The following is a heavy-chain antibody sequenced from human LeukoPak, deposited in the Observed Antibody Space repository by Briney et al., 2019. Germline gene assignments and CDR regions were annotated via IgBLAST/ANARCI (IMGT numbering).Heavy chain of an antibody. CDR3: ARAHWSGGSCYSALFDY. CDR1: GGSISSSSYY. CDR2: IYYSGST. J-gene: IGHJ4*02. V-gene: IGHV4-39*01. D-gene: IGHD2-15*01. Sequence: SETLSLTCTVSGGSISSSSYYWGWIRQPPGKGLEWIGSIYYSGSTYYNPSLKSRVTISVDTSKNQFSLKLSSVTAADTAVYYCARAHWSGGSCYSALFDYWGQGTLVTVSS.